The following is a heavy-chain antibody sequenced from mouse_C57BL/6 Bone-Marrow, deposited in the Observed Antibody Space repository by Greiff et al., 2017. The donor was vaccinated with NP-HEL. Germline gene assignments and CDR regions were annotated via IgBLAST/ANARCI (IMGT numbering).Heavy chain of an antibody. V-gene: IGHV1-55*01. J-gene: IGHJ4*01. CDR2: IYPGSGST. Sequence: VQLQQPGAELVKPGASVKMSCKASGYTFTSYWITWVKQRPGQGLEWIGDIYPGSGSTNYNEKFKGKATLTADKSSSTAYMQLNSLTSEDSAVYFCVIFYAMDYWGQGTSVTVSS. CDR1: GYTFTSYW. CDR3: VIFYAMDY.